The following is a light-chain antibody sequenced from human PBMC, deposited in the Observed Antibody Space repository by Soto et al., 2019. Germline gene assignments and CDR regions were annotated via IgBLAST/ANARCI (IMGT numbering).Light chain of an antibody. CDR3: QQYGSSPIT. J-gene: IGKJ5*01. CDR2: GAS. V-gene: IGKV3-20*01. CDR1: QTITNSY. Sequence: EIVLTQSPGTLSLSPGERATLSCRASQTITNSYLAWYQQKPGQAPRLLIYGASSGATGIPDRFSGSGSATDFTLTISRLEPEDFAVYYCQQYGSSPITFGHGTRLEIK.